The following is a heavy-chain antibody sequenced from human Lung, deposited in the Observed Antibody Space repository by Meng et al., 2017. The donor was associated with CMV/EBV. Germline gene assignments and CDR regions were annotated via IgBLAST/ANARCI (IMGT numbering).Heavy chain of an antibody. V-gene: IGHV4-34*01. CDR3: ASIATAADSPYDY. J-gene: IGHJ4*02. CDR1: GGSFSGYY. Sequence: GSLRLXCAVYGGSFSGYYWSWIRQPPGKGLEWIGEINHSGSTNYNPSLKSRVTISVDTSKNQFSLKLSSVTAADTAVYYCASIATAADSPYDYWGQGTLVTASS. D-gene: IGHD6-13*01. CDR2: INHSGST.